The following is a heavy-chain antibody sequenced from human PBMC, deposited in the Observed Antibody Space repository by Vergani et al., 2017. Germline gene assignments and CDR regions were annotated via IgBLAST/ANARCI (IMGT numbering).Heavy chain of an antibody. J-gene: IGHJ5*02. CDR1: GGSISSSSYY. CDR2: IYYSGST. D-gene: IGHD6-19*01. V-gene: IGHV4-39*01. Sequence: QLQLQESGPGLVKPSETLSLTCTVSGGSISSSSYYWGWIRQPPGKGLEWIGSIYYSGSTYYNPSLKSRVTISVDTSKNQFSLKLSSVTAAETAVYYCARHPIAVAAPNWWFDPWGQGTLVTASS. CDR3: ARHPIAVAAPNWWFDP.